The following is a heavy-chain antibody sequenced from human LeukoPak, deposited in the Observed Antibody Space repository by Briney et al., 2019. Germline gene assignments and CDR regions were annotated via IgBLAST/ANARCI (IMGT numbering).Heavy chain of an antibody. CDR2: IKQDGSEI. D-gene: IGHD2-21*01. CDR3: ARYCGGDCYGMDV. CDR1: GFTFSSYW. V-gene: IGHV3-7*01. J-gene: IGHJ6*02. Sequence: GGSLRLSCAASGFTFSSYWMSWVRQAPGKGLEWVANIKQDGSEIHYVDSVKGRFTISRENAKNSLYLQMNSLRAEDTAVYYCARYCGGDCYGMDVWGQGTTVTVSS.